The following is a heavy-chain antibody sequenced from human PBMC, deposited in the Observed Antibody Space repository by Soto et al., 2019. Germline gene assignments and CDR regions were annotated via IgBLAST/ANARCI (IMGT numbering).Heavy chain of an antibody. D-gene: IGHD1-1*01. CDR2: IKSKTDGGTT. V-gene: IGHV3-15*07. CDR3: TTDTWNGLGGMDV. Sequence: PGGSLRLSCAASGFTFSNAWMNWVRQAPGKGLEWVGRIKSKTDGGTTDYAAPVKGRFTISRDDSKNTLYLQMNSLKTEDTAVYYCTTDTWNGLGGMDVWGQGTTVTVSS. CDR1: GFTFSNAW. J-gene: IGHJ6*01.